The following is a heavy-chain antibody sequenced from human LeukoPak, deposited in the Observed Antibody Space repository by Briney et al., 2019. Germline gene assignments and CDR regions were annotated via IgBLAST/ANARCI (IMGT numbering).Heavy chain of an antibody. CDR3: VSPRGFSYGYSDY. J-gene: IGHJ4*02. D-gene: IGHD5-18*01. V-gene: IGHV4-39*01. CDR1: GGSVSSSSAY. CDR2: IYYSKNT. Sequence: KPSETLSLTCTVSGGSVSSSSAYWGWIRQPPGKGLEWIGSIYYSKNTYYNPSLKSRVTISADTSKNQFSLTLGSVSATDTAVYYCVSPRGFSYGYSDYWGQGTLVTVSS.